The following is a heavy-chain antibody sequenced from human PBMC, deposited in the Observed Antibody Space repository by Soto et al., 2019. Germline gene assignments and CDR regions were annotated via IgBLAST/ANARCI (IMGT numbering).Heavy chain of an antibody. CDR1: GGTPSNSA. Sequence: QVQLVQSGAEVKKPGSSVRVSCKASGGTPSNSAFSWVRQAPGQGLEWMGGIIPVFGIVKYAQNLEGRVTITADESTNTASMEVSSLRYEDRAAYYCASGSIVVVGIRAYYGMDVWGPGTTVTVS. CDR2: IIPVFGIV. V-gene: IGHV1-69*01. J-gene: IGHJ6*02. D-gene: IGHD6-19*01. CDR3: ASGSIVVVGIRAYYGMDV.